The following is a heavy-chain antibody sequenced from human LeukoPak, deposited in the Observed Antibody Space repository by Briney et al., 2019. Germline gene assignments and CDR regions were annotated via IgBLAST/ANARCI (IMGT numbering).Heavy chain of an antibody. V-gene: IGHV1-69*05. D-gene: IGHD3-22*01. CDR2: IIPIFGTA. Sequence: ASVKVSCKASGGTFSSYAISWVRQAPGQGLEWMGGIIPIFGTANYAQKFQGRVTITTDESTRTAYMELSSLRSEDTAVYYCARGGGVGYYDSSGLDYWGQGTLVTVSS. CDR1: GGTFSSYA. CDR3: ARGGGVGYYDSSGLDY. J-gene: IGHJ4*02.